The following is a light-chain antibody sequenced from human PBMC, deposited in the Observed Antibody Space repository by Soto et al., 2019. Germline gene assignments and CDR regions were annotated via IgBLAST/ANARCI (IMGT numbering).Light chain of an antibody. V-gene: IGKV1-5*03. CDR1: QSINSW. Sequence: DSQMTQYPSTLSASVGDRVTITCRASQSINSWLAWYQQKPGKAPKLLISEASTLQTGVPHRFSGSASGTEFTLTISSLQSDVFATYYCQQYQSYPLTFGGGPKLEIK. J-gene: IGKJ4*02. CDR2: EAS. CDR3: QQYQSYPLT.